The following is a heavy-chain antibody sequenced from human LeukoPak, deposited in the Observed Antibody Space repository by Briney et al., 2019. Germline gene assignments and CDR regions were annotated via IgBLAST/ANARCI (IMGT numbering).Heavy chain of an antibody. Sequence: ASVKVSCKASGYTFTGYYMHWVRQAPGQGLEWMGWINPYSGGTNYAQKFQGRVTMARDTSIRTAYMELRRLRSDDTAVYYCARANMVRGVGLFFDRNWFDPWGQGTLVTVSS. CDR3: ARANMVRGVGLFFDRNWFDP. D-gene: IGHD3-10*01. CDR1: GYTFTGYY. CDR2: INPYSGGT. J-gene: IGHJ5*02. V-gene: IGHV1-2*02.